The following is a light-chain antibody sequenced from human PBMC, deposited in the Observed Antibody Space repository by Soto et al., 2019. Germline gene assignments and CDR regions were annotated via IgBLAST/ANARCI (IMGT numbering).Light chain of an antibody. Sequence: DIQMTQSPSTVSAYVGDSVTITCRASQSITTWLAWYQQRPGKAPKLLIYDVSSLQSGVPSRFSGSGSGTEFTLTISSLQPDDFATYYCQQYYSYPPITFGQGTRLEIK. CDR1: QSITTW. CDR3: QQYYSYPPIT. V-gene: IGKV1-5*01. J-gene: IGKJ5*01. CDR2: DVS.